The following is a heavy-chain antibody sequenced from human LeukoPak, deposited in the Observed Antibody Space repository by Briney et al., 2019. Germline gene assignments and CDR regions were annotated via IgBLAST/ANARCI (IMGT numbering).Heavy chain of an antibody. D-gene: IGHD3-10*01. J-gene: IGHJ4*02. V-gene: IGHV3-11*04. Sequence: TGGSLRLSCAASGFNFNHYYMTWIRQAPGKGLEWVSYISSSSSTVYYAESLKGRFTISRDNAKNSLYLQMNSLRDEDTAVYYCARAQTYYGSGSYLYWGQGTLVTVSS. CDR3: ARAQTYYGSGSYLY. CDR2: ISSSSSTV. CDR1: GFNFNHYY.